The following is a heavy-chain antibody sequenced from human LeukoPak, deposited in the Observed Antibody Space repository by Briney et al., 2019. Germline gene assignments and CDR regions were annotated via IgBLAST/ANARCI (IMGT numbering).Heavy chain of an antibody. CDR2: IYHSGST. J-gene: IGHJ4*02. D-gene: IGHD6-6*01. CDR1: GGSISSGSYY. CDR3: ARDRTEYSSSDSFDY. Sequence: PSETLSLTCTVSGGSISSGSYYWGWIRQPPGKGLEWIGSIYHSGSTYYNPSLKSRVTISVDTSKNEFSLKLSSVTAADTAVYYCARDRTEYSSSDSFDYWGQGTLVTVSS. V-gene: IGHV4-39*01.